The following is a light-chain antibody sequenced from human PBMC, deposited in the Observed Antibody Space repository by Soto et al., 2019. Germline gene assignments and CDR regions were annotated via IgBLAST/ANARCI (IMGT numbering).Light chain of an antibody. Sequence: EIVLTQSPGTLSLSPGERATLSCRASQSVSSSYLAWYQQKPGQAPRLLIYGASSRATGIPDRFSGSGSGTDFTLTITRLKPEDFAVYYCQQYGSAPRLTIGGGTKVEIK. J-gene: IGKJ4*02. CDR3: QQYGSAPRLT. V-gene: IGKV3-20*01. CDR2: GAS. CDR1: QSVSSSY.